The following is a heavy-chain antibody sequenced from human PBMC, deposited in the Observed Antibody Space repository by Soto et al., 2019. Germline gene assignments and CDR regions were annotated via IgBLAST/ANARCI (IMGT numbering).Heavy chain of an antibody. CDR2: ISGSGGST. CDR3: ATSWKGSSGWAARNYYYYGMDV. CDR1: GFTFSHYA. D-gene: IGHD6-19*01. Sequence: GGSLRLSCAASGFTFSHYAMSWVRQAPGKGLEWVSAISGSGGSTYYADSVKGRFTISRDNSKNTLYLQMNSLRAEDTAVYNCATSWKGSSGWAARNYYYYGMDVWGQGTTVTVSS. V-gene: IGHV3-23*01. J-gene: IGHJ6*02.